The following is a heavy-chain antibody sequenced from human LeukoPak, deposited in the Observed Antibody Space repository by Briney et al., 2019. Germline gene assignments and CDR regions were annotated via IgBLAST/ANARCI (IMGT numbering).Heavy chain of an antibody. J-gene: IGHJ4*02. CDR1: GGSISSYY. CDR3: ARAWATDYFDY. Sequence: SETLSLTCTVSGGSISSYYWSWIRQPPGKGLEWIGYMYYSGSINYNPSLKSRVTISVDTSKNQFSLKLSSVTAADTAMYYCARAWATDYFDYWGQGTLVTVSS. V-gene: IGHV4-59*01. CDR2: MYYSGSI.